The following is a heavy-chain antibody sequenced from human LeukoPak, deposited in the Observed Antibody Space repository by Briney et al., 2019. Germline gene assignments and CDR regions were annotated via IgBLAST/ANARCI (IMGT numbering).Heavy chain of an antibody. V-gene: IGHV1-18*01. J-gene: IGHJ4*02. D-gene: IGHD5-12*01. CDR1: GYTCINYG. Sequence: GASVKVSCKASGYTCINYGVTWVRQAPGQGLEWMGWISASNGNTNYAQKLQGRVTMTTETSTSTAYMELRSLRSDDTAVYYCARVLSRGYSGYDYGLGYWGQGTLVTVSS. CDR3: ARVLSRGYSGYDYGLGY. CDR2: ISASNGNT.